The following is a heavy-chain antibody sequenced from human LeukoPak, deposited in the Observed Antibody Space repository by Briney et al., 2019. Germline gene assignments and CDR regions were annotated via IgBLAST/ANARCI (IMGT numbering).Heavy chain of an antibody. D-gene: IGHD1-1*01. CDR3: VRVAKERVGGVYYFDY. J-gene: IGHJ4*02. CDR2: IGTAGDT. CDR1: GFTFSDYD. Sequence: GGSLRLSCAASGFTFSDYDMHWVRQATGKGLEWVSAIGTAGDTYYTGSVEGRFTISRENAKNSLYLQMNSLRAGDTAVYYCVRVAKERVGGVYYFDYWGQGTPVTVSS. V-gene: IGHV3-13*01.